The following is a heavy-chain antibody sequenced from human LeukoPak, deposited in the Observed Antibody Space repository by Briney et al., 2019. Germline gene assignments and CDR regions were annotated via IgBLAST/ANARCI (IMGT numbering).Heavy chain of an antibody. V-gene: IGHV1-18*01. CDR3: ARGKGHYDSSGYYRDYFDY. CDR1: GYTFTSYG. D-gene: IGHD3-22*01. Sequence: ASVKVSCKASGYTFTSYGISWVRQAPGQGLEWMGWISAYNGNTNYAQKLQGRVTITADKSTSTAYMELSSLRSEDTAVYYCARGKGHYDSSGYYRDYFDYWGQGTLVTVSS. CDR2: ISAYNGNT. J-gene: IGHJ4*02.